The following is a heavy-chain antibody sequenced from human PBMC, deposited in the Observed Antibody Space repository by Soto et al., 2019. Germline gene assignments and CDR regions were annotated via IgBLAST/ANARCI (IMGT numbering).Heavy chain of an antibody. CDR3: AGDTSEWRDYYGMDV. J-gene: IGHJ6*02. CDR1: GFTFSSYS. CDR2: ISSSSSYI. D-gene: IGHD3-3*01. Sequence: GGSLRLSCAASGFTFSSYSMNWVRQAPGKGLEWVSSISSSSSYIYYADSVKGRFTISRDNAKNSLYLQMNSLRAEDTAVYYCAGDTSEWRDYYGMDVWGQGTTVTVSS. V-gene: IGHV3-21*01.